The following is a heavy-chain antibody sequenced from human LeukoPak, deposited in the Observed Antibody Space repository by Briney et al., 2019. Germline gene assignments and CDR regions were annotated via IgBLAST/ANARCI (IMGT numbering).Heavy chain of an antibody. D-gene: IGHD7-27*01. CDR3: ARAPGAFDI. J-gene: IGHJ3*02. CDR1: GYTFTDYY. V-gene: IGHV1-2*02. Sequence: GASVTVSFTASGYTFTDYYMHWVRQAPGQGLEWMGWINPNSGGTNYAQKFQGRVTMTRDTSISTAYMELSRLRSDDTAVYYCARAPGAFDIWGQGTMVTVSS. CDR2: INPNSGGT.